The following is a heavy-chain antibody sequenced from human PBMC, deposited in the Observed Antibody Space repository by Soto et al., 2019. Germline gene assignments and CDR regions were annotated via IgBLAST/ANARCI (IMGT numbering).Heavy chain of an antibody. Sequence: LSLTCTVSGGSVSSGDYFWSWLRQSPGKRLEWIAYIYYSGSTNYNPSLKRRATISVDTSKSQVSLTLTSMTAADAALYYCARSPNYYYYGFDVWGQGTAVTVSS. CDR2: IYYSGST. J-gene: IGHJ6*02. V-gene: IGHV4-61*08. CDR1: GGSVSSGDYF. CDR3: ARSPNYYYYGFDV. D-gene: IGHD3-10*01.